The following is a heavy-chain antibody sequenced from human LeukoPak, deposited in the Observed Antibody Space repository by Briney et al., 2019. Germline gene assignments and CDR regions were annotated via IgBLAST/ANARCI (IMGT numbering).Heavy chain of an antibody. D-gene: IGHD5-18*01. CDR1: GSSFTNYW. J-gene: IGHJ4*02. Sequence: GASLQISSKASGSSFTNYWIGWVRQMPEKGLEWMGIIDPSDSDTRYTPSFQGQVTISADKSLTTAYLQWNSLKASDTAMYYCARQTAMGRSGDFWGQGTLVTVSS. V-gene: IGHV5-51*01. CDR3: ARQTAMGRSGDF. CDR2: IDPSDSDT.